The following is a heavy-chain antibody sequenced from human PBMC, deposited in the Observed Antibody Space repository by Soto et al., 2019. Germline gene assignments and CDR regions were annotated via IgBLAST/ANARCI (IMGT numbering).Heavy chain of an antibody. V-gene: IGHV4-59*01. D-gene: IGHD3-22*01. CDR3: ARASPGDYYDSSGRFDY. J-gene: IGHJ4*01. CDR2: IYYSGST. CDR1: GGSISSYN. Sequence: SETLSLTCTVSGGSISSYNWSGIRQPPGKGLEWIGYIYYSGSTNYNPSLKSRVTISVDTSKNQFSLKLSSVTAADTAVYYCARASPGDYYDSSGRFDYWGHGTLVPCSS.